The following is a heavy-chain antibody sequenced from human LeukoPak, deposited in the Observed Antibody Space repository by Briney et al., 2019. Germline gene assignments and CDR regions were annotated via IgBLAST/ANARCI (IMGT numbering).Heavy chain of an antibody. CDR3: ARGRPPVGATRLDY. CDR2: MNPNSGKT. D-gene: IGHD1-26*01. J-gene: IGHJ4*02. V-gene: IGHV1-8*01. CDR1: GYTFSTYD. Sequence: ASVKVSCKASGYTFSTYDINWVRQATGQGLEWMGWMNPNSGKTGYAQKFQGRVTMTRDTSTSTVYMELSSLRSEDTAVYYCARGRPPVGATRLDYWGQGTLVTVSS.